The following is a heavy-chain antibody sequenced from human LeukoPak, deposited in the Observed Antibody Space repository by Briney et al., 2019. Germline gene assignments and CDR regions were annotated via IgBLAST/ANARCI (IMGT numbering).Heavy chain of an antibody. CDR3: AKDKRYSSSGVDY. CDR2: IRYDGSNK. CDR1: GFTISSHG. J-gene: IGHJ4*02. Sequence: GGSLRLSCAASGFTISSHGMHWVRQAPGKGLEWVAFIRYDGSNKYYADSVKGRFTISRDNSKNTLYLQMNSLRAEDTAEYYCAKDKRYSSSGVDYWGQGTLVTVSS. D-gene: IGHD6-6*01. V-gene: IGHV3-30*02.